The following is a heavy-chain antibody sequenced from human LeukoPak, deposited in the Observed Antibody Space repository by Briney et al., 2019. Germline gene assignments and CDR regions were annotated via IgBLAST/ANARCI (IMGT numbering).Heavy chain of an antibody. Sequence: GGSLRLSCAASGFTVSTNYMSWVRQAPGKGLEWVSAISGSGGSTYYADSVKGRFTISRDNSKNTLYLQMNSLRAEDTAVYYCAKAPQFDFWSGYHDYWGQGTLVTVSS. D-gene: IGHD3-3*01. CDR1: GFTVSTNY. V-gene: IGHV3-23*01. CDR2: ISGSGGST. J-gene: IGHJ4*02. CDR3: AKAPQFDFWSGYHDY.